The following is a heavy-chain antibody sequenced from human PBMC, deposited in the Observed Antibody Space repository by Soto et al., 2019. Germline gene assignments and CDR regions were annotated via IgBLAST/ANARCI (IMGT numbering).Heavy chain of an antibody. CDR1: GDTFSHFF. CDR2: IYPSVHET. J-gene: IGHJ4*02. V-gene: IGHV5-51*01. CDR3: ARSPRSSPYFDY. Sequence: GESLNLSCHSPGDTFSHFFIAWVRLLPGKGLEWMGIIYPSVHETRYSPSFHGKVTISADKSINAAYLQWSSLEASYSAFYYCARSPRSSPYFDYWVQGALVTVS. D-gene: IGHD6-13*01.